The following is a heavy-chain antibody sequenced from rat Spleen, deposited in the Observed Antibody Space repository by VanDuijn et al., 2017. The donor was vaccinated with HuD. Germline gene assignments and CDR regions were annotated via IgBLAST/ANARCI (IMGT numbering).Heavy chain of an antibody. D-gene: IGHD1-11*01. V-gene: IGHV5-29*01. CDR1: GFTFSDYG. CDR3: TRGEEAIGGY. CDR2: ISYGVSST. J-gene: IGHJ2*01. Sequence: EVQLVESDGGLVQPGRSLKLSCAASGFTFSDYGMAWVRQAPTKGLEWVATISYGVSSTYYPDSVKGRFTISRDNAQNTLYLQMNSLRSEDTATYYCTRGEEAIGGYWGQGVMVTVSS.